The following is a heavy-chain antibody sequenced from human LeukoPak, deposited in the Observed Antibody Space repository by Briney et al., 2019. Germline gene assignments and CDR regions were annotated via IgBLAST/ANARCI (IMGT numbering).Heavy chain of an antibody. D-gene: IGHD3-22*01. CDR1: GFTFRRHW. CDR2: MRDDGSEV. V-gene: IGHV3-7*01. J-gene: IGHJ4*02. CDR3: ARDLWLGERGLFFFEY. Sequence: GGSLRLSCAASGFTFRRHWMSWVRQAPGKGLEWVANMRDDGSEVFYVNSVKGRFTISRDNTKNSLYLQMDSLRAEDTAVYYCARDLWLGERGLFFFEYWGQGALVTVAS.